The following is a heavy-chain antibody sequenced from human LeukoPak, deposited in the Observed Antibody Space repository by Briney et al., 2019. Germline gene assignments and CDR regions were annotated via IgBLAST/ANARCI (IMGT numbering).Heavy chain of an antibody. V-gene: IGHV4-59*01. CDR3: ARGGIAVAGTPYYYGMDV. D-gene: IGHD6-19*01. Sequence: SETLSLTCTVSGGSISSYYWSWIRQPPGKGLEWIGYIYYSGSTNYNPSLKSRVTISVDTSKNQFSLKLSPVTAADTAVYYCARGGIAVAGTPYYYGMDVWGQGTTVTVSS. CDR2: IYYSGST. J-gene: IGHJ6*02. CDR1: GGSISSYY.